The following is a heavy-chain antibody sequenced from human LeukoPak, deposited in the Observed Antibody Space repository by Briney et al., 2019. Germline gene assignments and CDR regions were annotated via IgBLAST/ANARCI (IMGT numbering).Heavy chain of an antibody. Sequence: PGGSLRLSCAASGFTFSSYEMNWVRQAPGKGLEWVSYISTSGSTIYYADSVKGRFTISRDNAKNSLYLQMNSLRAEDTAVYYCARGPGAAATYFDYWGQGTLVTVSS. J-gene: IGHJ4*02. CDR3: ARGPGAAATYFDY. CDR2: ISTSGSTI. V-gene: IGHV3-48*03. CDR1: GFTFSSYE. D-gene: IGHD2-15*01.